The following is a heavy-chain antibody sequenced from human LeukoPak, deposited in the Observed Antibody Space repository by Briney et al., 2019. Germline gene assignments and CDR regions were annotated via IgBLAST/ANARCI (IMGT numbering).Heavy chain of an antibody. CDR2: INHSGST. V-gene: IGHV4-34*01. D-gene: IGHD6-13*01. CDR3: ARRSRRQGAAGTVDYFDY. Sequence: SETLSLTCAVYGGSFSGYYWSWIRQPPGKGLEWIGEINHSGSTNYNPSLKSRVTISVDTSKNQFSLKLSSVTAADTAVYYCARRSRRQGAAGTVDYFDYWGQGTLVTVSS. J-gene: IGHJ4*02. CDR1: GGSFSGYY.